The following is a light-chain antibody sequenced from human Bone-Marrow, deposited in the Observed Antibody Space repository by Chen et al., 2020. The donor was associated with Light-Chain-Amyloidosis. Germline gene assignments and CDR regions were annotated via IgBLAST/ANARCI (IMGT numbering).Light chain of an antibody. Sequence: QSALTQPASVSGSPGQSTTIPCTGTSSDVGGDNHVSWYQQHPDKAPTLMIYEVTNRPSWVPARFSGSKSDNTASLTISGLQTEDEADYFCSSYTITNTLVFGSGTRVTVL. CDR1: SSDVGGDNH. J-gene: IGLJ1*01. CDR2: EVT. CDR3: SSYTITNTLV. V-gene: IGLV2-14*01.